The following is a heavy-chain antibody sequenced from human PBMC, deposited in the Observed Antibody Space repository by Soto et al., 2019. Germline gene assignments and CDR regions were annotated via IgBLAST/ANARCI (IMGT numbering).Heavy chain of an antibody. CDR1: GGSVGGGGGY. CDR3: ARSSPGWQLAMDV. CDR2: IYYSGST. D-gene: IGHD2-15*01. V-gene: IGHV4-61*08. J-gene: IGHJ6*02. Sequence: SETLCLTCTVSGGSVGGGGGYWSWIRQPPGKGLEWIGYIYYSGSTNYNPSLKSRVTISVDTSKNQFSLKLSSVTAADTAVYYCARSSPGWQLAMDVWGQGTTVTVSS.